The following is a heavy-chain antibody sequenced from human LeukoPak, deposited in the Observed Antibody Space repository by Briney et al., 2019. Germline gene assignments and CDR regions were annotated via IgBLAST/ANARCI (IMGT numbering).Heavy chain of an antibody. D-gene: IGHD3-16*02. CDR1: GFTFSTYA. J-gene: IGHJ3*02. Sequence: GGSLTLSCAASGFTFSTYAMSWVRQAPGRGLEWVSGISGSGGSTYYADSVKGRFTISRDNSKNTLYLQMNSLRAEDTAVYYCAKDRIMITFGGVIAFDAFDIWGQGTMVTVSS. CDR2: ISGSGGST. CDR3: AKDRIMITFGGVIAFDAFDI. V-gene: IGHV3-23*01.